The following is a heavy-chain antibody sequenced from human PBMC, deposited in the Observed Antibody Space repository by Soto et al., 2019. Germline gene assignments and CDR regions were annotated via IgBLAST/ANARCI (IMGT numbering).Heavy chain of an antibody. CDR3: AADGRDSNYSGAFDI. V-gene: IGHV4-39*01. CDR2: IYYSGST. D-gene: IGHD4-4*01. CDR1: GGSISSSSYY. J-gene: IGHJ3*02. Sequence: QLQLQESGPGLVKPSETLSLTCTVSGGSISSSSYYWGWIRQPPGKGLEWIGSIYYSGSTYYNPSLKSRVTTSVDTSKNQFSLKLSSVTAADTAVYYCAADGRDSNYSGAFDIWGQGTMVTVSS.